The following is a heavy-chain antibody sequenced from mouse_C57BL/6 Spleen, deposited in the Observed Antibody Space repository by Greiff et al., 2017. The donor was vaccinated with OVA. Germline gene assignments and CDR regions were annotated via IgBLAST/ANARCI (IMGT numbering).Heavy chain of an antibody. V-gene: IGHV10-1*01. CDR2: IRSKSNNYAT. CDR3: VRPSTYYYGSSYWYFDV. J-gene: IGHJ1*03. Sequence: EVMLVESGGGLVQPKGSLKLSCAASGFSFNTYAMNWVRQAPGKGLEWVARIRSKSNNYATYYADSVKDRFTISRDDSESMLYLQMNNLKTEDTAMYYCVRPSTYYYGSSYWYFDVWGTGTTVTVSS. D-gene: IGHD1-1*01. CDR1: GFSFNTYA.